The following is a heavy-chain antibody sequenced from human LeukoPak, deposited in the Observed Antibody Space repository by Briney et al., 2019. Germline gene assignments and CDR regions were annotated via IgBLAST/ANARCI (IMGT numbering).Heavy chain of an antibody. Sequence: SETLSLTCTVSGGSVSSDYWSWIRQPPGKGLEWIGYIYHSGNSDYNPSLKSRATISLDTSKNQFSLKLTSVTAADTAVYFCARHPFSSPFDYWGQGTLVTVSS. V-gene: IGHV4-59*08. CDR3: ARHPFSSPFDY. J-gene: IGHJ4*02. CDR1: GGSVSSDY. CDR2: IYHSGNS.